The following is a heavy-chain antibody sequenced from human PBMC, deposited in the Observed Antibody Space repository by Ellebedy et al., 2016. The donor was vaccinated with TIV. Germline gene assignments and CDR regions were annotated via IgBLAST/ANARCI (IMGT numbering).Heavy chain of an antibody. Sequence: SETLSLTCTVSGGAVSSPSYYWSWIRQPPGKGLEWLGYVFSSGGSNYNPSLKSRVSTSVDTSKNQFSLNLSSVTAADTAVYYCARIFLGYYGLDVWGQGTTVTVSS. CDR2: VFSSGGS. V-gene: IGHV4-61*01. CDR3: ARIFLGYYGLDV. D-gene: IGHD6-13*01. CDR1: GGAVSSPSYY. J-gene: IGHJ6*02.